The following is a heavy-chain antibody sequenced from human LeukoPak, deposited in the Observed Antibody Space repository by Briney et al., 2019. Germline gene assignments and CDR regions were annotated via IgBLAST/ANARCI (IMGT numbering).Heavy chain of an antibody. CDR3: ARDFYGDWFDP. J-gene: IGHJ5*02. Sequence: GGSLRLSCAASGVTFSDYYMSWSREALGEGLEWVSYISSSGSTIYYADSVKGRFTISRDNAKNSLYLQMNSLRAEDTAVYYCARDFYGDWFDPWGQGTLVTVSS. CDR2: ISSSGSTI. CDR1: GVTFSDYY. D-gene: IGHD4-17*01. V-gene: IGHV3-11*01.